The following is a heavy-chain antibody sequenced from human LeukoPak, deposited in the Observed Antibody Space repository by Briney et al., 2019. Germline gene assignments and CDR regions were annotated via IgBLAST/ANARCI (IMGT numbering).Heavy chain of an antibody. D-gene: IGHD5-12*01. Sequence: TGGSLRLSCAASGFTFSSYSMNWVRQAPGKGLEWVSSISSSSSYIYYADSVKGRFTISRDNAKNSLYLQMNSLRAEDTAVYYCARDASGYDAHFDYWGQGTLVTVSS. J-gene: IGHJ4*02. CDR2: ISSSSSYI. CDR3: ARDASGYDAHFDY. CDR1: GFTFSSYS. V-gene: IGHV3-21*01.